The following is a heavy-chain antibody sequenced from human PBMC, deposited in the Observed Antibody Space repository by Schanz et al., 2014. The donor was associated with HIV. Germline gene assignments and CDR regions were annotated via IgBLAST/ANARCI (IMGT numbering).Heavy chain of an antibody. CDR3: ARVKFGVLNYFYGLDV. D-gene: IGHD3-3*01. CDR2: VSPRSTYI. CDR1: GFSFSTYT. J-gene: IGHJ6*02. V-gene: IGHV3-21*01. Sequence: ELQLVESGGGLVRPGGSLRLSCAASGFSFSTYTITWVRQAPGKGLEWVSSVSPRSTYIYSADSVKGRFTISRDNAKNSLHLQMTGLRAEDTAIYYCARVKFGVLNYFYGLDVWGQGTTVTVSS.